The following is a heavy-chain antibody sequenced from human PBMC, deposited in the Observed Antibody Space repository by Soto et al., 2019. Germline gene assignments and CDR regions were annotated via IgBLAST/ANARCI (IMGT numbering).Heavy chain of an antibody. J-gene: IGHJ3*02. CDR3: ARVLGYSSRWWGNSAFDI. CDR1: GYTFTTYG. CDR2: ISPYTGNT. V-gene: IGHV1-18*01. D-gene: IGHD6-13*01. Sequence: ASVKVSCKASGYTFTTYGISWVRQAPGQGLEWMGWISPYTGNTNYARRLQGRVTMTTDKSTNTAYMELRGLRSDDTAVYYCARVLGYSSRWWGNSAFDIWGQGTAVTVSS.